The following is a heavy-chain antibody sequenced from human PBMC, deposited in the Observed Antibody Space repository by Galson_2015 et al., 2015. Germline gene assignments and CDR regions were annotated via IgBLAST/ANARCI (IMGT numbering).Heavy chain of an antibody. CDR3: ARVGCSGGSCYPGDFQH. V-gene: IGHV3-30*03. Sequence: SLRLSCAASGFTFSSYGMHWVRQAPGKGLEWVAVISYDGSNKYYADSVKGRFTISRDNARNSLYLQMNSLRAEDTAVYYCARVGCSGGSCYPGDFQHWGQGTVVTVSS. J-gene: IGHJ1*01. D-gene: IGHD2-15*01. CDR2: ISYDGSNK. CDR1: GFTFSSYG.